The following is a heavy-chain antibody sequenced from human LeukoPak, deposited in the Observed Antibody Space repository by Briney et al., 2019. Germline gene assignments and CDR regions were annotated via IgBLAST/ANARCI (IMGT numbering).Heavy chain of an antibody. D-gene: IGHD3-9*01. CDR2: ISGSGGST. V-gene: IGHV3-23*01. Sequence: GGSLGLSCAASGFTFSSYAMSWVRQAPGKGLEGVSAISGSGGSTYYADSVKGRFTISRDNSKDTLYLQMNSLRAEDTAVYYCAKQRTYDSPLGYWGQGTLVTVSS. CDR1: GFTFSSYA. J-gene: IGHJ4*02. CDR3: AKQRTYDSPLGY.